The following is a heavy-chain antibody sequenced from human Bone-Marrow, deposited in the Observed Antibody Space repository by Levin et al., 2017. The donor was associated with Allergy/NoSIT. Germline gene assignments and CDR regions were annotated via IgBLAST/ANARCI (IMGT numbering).Heavy chain of an antibody. CDR1: GFTFSSYG. D-gene: IGHD2-15*01. V-gene: IGHV3-30*18. J-gene: IGHJ6*03. CDR2: ISYDGSNK. CDR3: AKDAYCSGGSCYSFDYYYYYMDV. Sequence: GGSLRLSCAASGFTFSSYGMHWVRQAPGKGLEWVAVISYDGSNKYYADSVKGRFTISRDNSKNTLYLQMNSLRAEDTAVYYCAKDAYCSGGSCYSFDYYYYYMDVWGKGTTVTVSS.